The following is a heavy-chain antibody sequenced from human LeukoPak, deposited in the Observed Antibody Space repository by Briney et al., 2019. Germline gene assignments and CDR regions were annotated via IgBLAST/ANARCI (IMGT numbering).Heavy chain of an antibody. CDR2: ISTTSSYT. CDR1: GFTFSDYY. J-gene: IGHJ5*02. V-gene: IGHV3-11*05. Sequence: PGGSLRLSCAASGFTFSDYYMSWIRQAPGKGLEWVSYISTTSSYTDYADSVRGRFTISRDNAKNLLYLQMNSLRPEDTAVYYCARDWYCSSSICYTDRNWFDPWAREPWSPSPQ. D-gene: IGHD2-2*02. CDR3: ARDWYCSSSICYTDRNWFDP.